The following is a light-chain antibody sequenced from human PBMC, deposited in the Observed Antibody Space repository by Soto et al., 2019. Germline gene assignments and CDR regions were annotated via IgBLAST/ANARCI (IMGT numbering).Light chain of an antibody. CDR2: GAS. J-gene: IGKJ4*01. V-gene: IGKV3-20*01. Sequence: EIVLTQSPGTLSLSPGERATLSCRASQSVSSSYLAGYQQKPGQAPRLPIYGASSRATGIPDRFSGSGSGTDFTLTISRLEPEDFAVYYCHQYDSSPLTFG. CDR3: HQYDSSPLT. CDR1: QSVSSSY.